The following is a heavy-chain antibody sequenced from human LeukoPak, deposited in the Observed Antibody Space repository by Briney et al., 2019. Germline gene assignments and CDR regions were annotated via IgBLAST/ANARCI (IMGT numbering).Heavy chain of an antibody. CDR2: IYYSGST. CDR3: AKSWHVSYYGMDV. V-gene: IGHV4-59*01. CDR1: GGSISSYY. Sequence: SETLSLTCTVSGGSISSYYWSWIRQPPGKGLEWIGFIYYSGSTNYNPSLKSRVTISVDTSKNQFSLKLSSVTAADTAVYYCAKSWHVSYYGMDVWGQGTTVTVSS. J-gene: IGHJ6*02.